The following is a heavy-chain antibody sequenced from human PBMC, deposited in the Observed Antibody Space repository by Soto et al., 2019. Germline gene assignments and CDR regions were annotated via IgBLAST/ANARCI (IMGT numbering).Heavy chain of an antibody. CDR2: IIPVFQTA. CDR1: GGLFSSYP. CDR3: ARGGSGYTWFNEF. D-gene: IGHD3-22*01. Sequence: GASVKVSCKASGGLFSSYPISWVRQVPGQGLEWMGGIIPVFQTAYYTRRFQGRVTITADESTNTAYMELSSLRSEDTAIYYCARGGSGYTWFNEFWGQGTLVTVSS. J-gene: IGHJ4*02. V-gene: IGHV1-69*13.